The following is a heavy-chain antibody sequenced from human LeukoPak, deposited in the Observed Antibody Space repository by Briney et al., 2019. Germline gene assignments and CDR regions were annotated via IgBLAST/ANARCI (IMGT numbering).Heavy chain of an antibody. Sequence: SETLSLTCAVYGGSFSRYYWSWFRQPPGKGLEWIGYIYYSGSTNYNPSLKSRVTISVDTSKNQFSLKLSSVTAADTAVYYCARDRRYYDSSGYYLWDAFDIWGQGTMVTVSS. D-gene: IGHD3-22*01. CDR2: IYYSGST. CDR3: ARDRRYYDSSGYYLWDAFDI. V-gene: IGHV4-59*01. J-gene: IGHJ3*02. CDR1: GGSFSRYY.